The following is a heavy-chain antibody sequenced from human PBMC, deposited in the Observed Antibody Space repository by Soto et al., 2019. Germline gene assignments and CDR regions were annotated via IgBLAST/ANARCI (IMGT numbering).Heavy chain of an antibody. V-gene: IGHV1-69*02. CDR1: GGTFSSYT. CDR3: ARGLRFLEWLNAEDAFDI. D-gene: IGHD3-3*01. Sequence: SVKVSCKASGGTFSSYTISWVRQAPGQGLEWMGRIIPILGIANYAQKFRGRVTITADKSTSTAYMELSSLRSEDTAVYYCARGLRFLEWLNAEDAFDIWGQGTMVTVSS. CDR2: IIPILGIA. J-gene: IGHJ3*02.